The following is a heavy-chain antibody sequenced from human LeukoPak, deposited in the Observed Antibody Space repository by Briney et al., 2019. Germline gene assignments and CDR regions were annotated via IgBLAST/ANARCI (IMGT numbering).Heavy chain of an antibody. CDR3: TRIGEGSFDM. J-gene: IGHJ3*02. D-gene: IGHD3-10*01. V-gene: IGHV4-59*11. CDR1: GGSLTNLY. Sequence: PSETLSLTCTVSGGSLTNLYWSWIRQPPGKGLEWIGYIYYTGSTTKYNPSFKSRVSLSVDTSKNQFSLKMNSMSAADTAVYYRTRIGEGSFDMWGRGTMVTVSS. CDR2: IYYTGSTT.